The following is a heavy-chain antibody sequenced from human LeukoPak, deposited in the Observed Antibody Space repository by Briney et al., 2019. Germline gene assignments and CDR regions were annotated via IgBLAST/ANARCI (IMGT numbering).Heavy chain of an antibody. CDR1: GYSISSGYY. V-gene: IGHV4-38-2*02. J-gene: IGHJ3*02. CDR3: ARSYDNSGYNAFDI. CDR2: IYHSGNT. Sequence: PSETLSLTCTISGYSISSGYYWGWIRQPPGKGLEWIATIYHSGNTYYNPSLRSRVIISVDTSKNQFSLKLISVTAADTAVYYCARSYDNSGYNAFDIWGQGTMVTVSS. D-gene: IGHD3-22*01.